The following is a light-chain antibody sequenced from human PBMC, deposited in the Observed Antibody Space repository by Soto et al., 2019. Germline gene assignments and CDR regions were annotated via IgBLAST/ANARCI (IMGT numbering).Light chain of an antibody. CDR2: GNS. CDR3: QSYDSSLSGV. V-gene: IGLV1-40*01. Sequence: QSVLTQPPSVSGAPGQRGTISCTGSSSHIGAGYDVHWYQQLPGTAPKLLIYGNSNRPSGVPDRFSGSKSGTSASLAITGLQAEDEADYYCQSYDSSLSGVFGTGTKVTVL. J-gene: IGLJ1*01. CDR1: SSHIGAGYD.